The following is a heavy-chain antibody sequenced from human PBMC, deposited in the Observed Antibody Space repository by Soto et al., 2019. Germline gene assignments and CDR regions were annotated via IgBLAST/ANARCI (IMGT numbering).Heavy chain of an antibody. J-gene: IGHJ4*02. CDR2: IYHTGST. D-gene: IGHD3-10*01. Sequence: SETLSLTCAVSGTSISSTFWWTWVRQTPGKGLEWIGEIYHTGSTKYNPSLRGRVTISVDKSNNQFSLDLRSVTGADTAMYYCAKLSRGSGNFYPDYWGQGALVTVSS. CDR1: GTSISSTFW. CDR3: AKLSRGSGNFYPDY. V-gene: IGHV4-4*02.